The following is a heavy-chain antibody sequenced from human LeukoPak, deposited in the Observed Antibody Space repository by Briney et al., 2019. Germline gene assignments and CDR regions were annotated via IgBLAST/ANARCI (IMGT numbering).Heavy chain of an antibody. J-gene: IGHJ4*02. Sequence: GGSLRLSCSASGFAFSTYAMHWVRQAPGKGLEHVSSISTNGGNTYYADSVKGRFTISRDNSKNTLYLQMSSLRDEDTAVYYCVKDSALGRLYYFDYWGQGTLVTVSS. V-gene: IGHV3-64D*06. CDR3: VKDSALGRLYYFDY. CDR2: ISTNGGNT. CDR1: GFAFSTYA.